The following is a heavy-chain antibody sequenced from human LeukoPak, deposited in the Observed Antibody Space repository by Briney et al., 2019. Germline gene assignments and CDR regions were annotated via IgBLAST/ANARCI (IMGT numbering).Heavy chain of an antibody. CDR3: ARGYCSSTSCYDEFDY. D-gene: IGHD2-2*01. CDR1: GGSISSSNW. CDR2: IYHSGST. V-gene: IGHV4-4*02. J-gene: IGHJ4*02. Sequence: KPSGTLSLTCAVSGGSISSSNWWSWVRQPPGKGLEWIGEIYHSGSTNYNPSLKSRVTISVDTSKNQFSLKLSSVTAADTAVYYCARGYCSSTSCYDEFDYWGQGTLVTVSS.